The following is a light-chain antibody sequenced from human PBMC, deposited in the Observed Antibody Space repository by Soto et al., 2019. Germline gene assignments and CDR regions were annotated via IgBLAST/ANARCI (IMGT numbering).Light chain of an antibody. CDR1: SSDVGSYNR. CDR3: SSFTGSDTYV. Sequence: QSALTQPPSVSGSPGQSVAISCTGTSSDVGSYNRVSWYQQSPGTAPKLLIYDVSNRPSGVPDRFSGSKSGNTASLTISGLQAEDEADYYCSSFTGSDTYVFGTGTKLTVL. J-gene: IGLJ1*01. CDR2: DVS. V-gene: IGLV2-18*02.